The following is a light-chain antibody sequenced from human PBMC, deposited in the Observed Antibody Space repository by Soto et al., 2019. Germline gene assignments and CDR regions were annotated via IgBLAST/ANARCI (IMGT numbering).Light chain of an antibody. V-gene: IGKV1-33*01. CDR3: QQYHNLFT. Sequence: DIQMTQSPSALSTSVGDRVTITCQASQDISNYLNWYQQKPGKAPKLLIHDASSLETGVPSRFSGSGSGTHFTFTINSLQPEDIATYYCQQYHNLFTFGGGTKVEIK. J-gene: IGKJ4*01. CDR1: QDISNY. CDR2: DAS.